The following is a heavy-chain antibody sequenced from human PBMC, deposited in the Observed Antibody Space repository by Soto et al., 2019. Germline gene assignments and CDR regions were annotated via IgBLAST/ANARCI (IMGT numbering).Heavy chain of an antibody. J-gene: IGHJ6*01. D-gene: IGHD3-3*01. CDR3: ARGGSAASGGFWSGYYPYYYYYGMDV. CDR1: GYTFTSYG. V-gene: IGHV1-18*01. Sequence: ASVKVSCKASGYTFTSYGISWVRQAPGQGLEWMGWISAYNGNTNYAQKLQGRVTMTTDTSTSTAYMELRSLRSDDTAVYYCARGGSAASGGFWSGYYPYYYYYGMDVWGQGTTVNVS. CDR2: ISAYNGNT.